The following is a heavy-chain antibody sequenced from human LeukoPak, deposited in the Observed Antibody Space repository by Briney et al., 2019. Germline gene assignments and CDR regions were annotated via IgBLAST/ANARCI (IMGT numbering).Heavy chain of an antibody. CDR1: GFTFSSYS. CDR2: ISTSSGYI. D-gene: IGHD5-12*01. CDR3: ARDRRGGYSGYDGRGLYYYGMDV. J-gene: IGHJ6*02. V-gene: IGHV3-21*01. Sequence: GGSLRLSCAASGFTFSSYSMNWVRQAPGKGLEWVSSISTSSGYIYYEDSVKRRFTISRDNAKNSLYLQMNSLRAEDTAVYYCARDRRGGYSGYDGRGLYYYGMDVWGQGTTVTVSS.